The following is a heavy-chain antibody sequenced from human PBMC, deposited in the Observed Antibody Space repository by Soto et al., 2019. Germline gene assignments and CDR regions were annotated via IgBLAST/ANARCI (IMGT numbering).Heavy chain of an antibody. Sequence: GGSLRLSCAASGFTFSSYSMNWVRQAPGKGLEWVSYISSSSSTIYYADSVKGRFTISRDNAKNSLYLQMNSLRDEDTAVYYCARDRGYCGGDCYSTADVFDPWGQGTLVTVSS. CDR3: ARDRGYCGGDCYSTADVFDP. CDR2: ISSSSSTI. D-gene: IGHD2-21*02. J-gene: IGHJ5*02. V-gene: IGHV3-48*02. CDR1: GFTFSSYS.